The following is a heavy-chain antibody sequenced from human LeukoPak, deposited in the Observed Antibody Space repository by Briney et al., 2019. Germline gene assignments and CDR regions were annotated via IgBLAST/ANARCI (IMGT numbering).Heavy chain of an antibody. CDR2: INPNSGGT. V-gene: IGHV1-2*02. D-gene: IGHD6-13*01. CDR3: AKVRGIAAAGPYYYYYMDV. J-gene: IGHJ6*03. CDR1: GYTFTGYY. Sequence: ASVKVSCKASGYTFTGYYMHWVRQAPGQGLEWMGWINPNSGGTNYAQKFQGRVTMTRDTSISTAYMELSRLRSDDTAVYYCAKVRGIAAAGPYYYYYMDVWGKGTTVTVSS.